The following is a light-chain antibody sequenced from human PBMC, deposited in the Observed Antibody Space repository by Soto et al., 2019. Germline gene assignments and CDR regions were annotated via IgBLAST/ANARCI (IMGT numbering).Light chain of an antibody. J-gene: IGLJ3*02. Sequence: QSALTQPASVSGSPGQSITISCTGTSSDVGGYNSVSWYQQYPGTAPKLMIYDASYRPSGISTRFSGSKSGDTASLTISGLQADDEADYFCSSYSSTSTRVYGGGTKLTVL. V-gene: IGLV2-14*01. CDR2: DAS. CDR1: SSDVGGYNS. CDR3: SSYSSTSTRV.